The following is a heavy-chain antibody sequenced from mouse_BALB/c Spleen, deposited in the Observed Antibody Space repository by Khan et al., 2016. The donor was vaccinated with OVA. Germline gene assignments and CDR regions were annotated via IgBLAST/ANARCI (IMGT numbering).Heavy chain of an antibody. J-gene: IGHJ3*01. CDR2: INPSNGYT. CDR3: GRDGAYHRNDGWFAY. Sequence: QVPLQQSGAELARPGASVKMSCKASGYTFTSYTIHWIKLRPGQGLEWIGFINPSNGYTNYNQKFKDKATLTADKSSTTVYMQLSSLTSDDSAVYNCGRDGAYHRNDGWFAYWGQGTLVTVSA. CDR1: GYTFTSYT. D-gene: IGHD2-14*01. V-gene: IGHV1-4*01.